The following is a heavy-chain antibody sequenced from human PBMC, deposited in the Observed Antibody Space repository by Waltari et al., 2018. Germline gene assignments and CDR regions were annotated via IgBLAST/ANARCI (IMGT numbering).Heavy chain of an antibody. J-gene: IGHJ3*02. CDR1: GGTFSSYA. Sequence: QVQLVQSGAEVKKPGSSVKVSCKASGGTFSSYAISWVRQAPGQGLEWMGGISPIFGKANYAQKFQGRVTITADESTSTAYMELSSLRSEDTAVYYCARGPSYNSGWEAEVGPFDIWGQGTMVTVSS. V-gene: IGHV1-69*01. CDR2: ISPIFGKA. CDR3: ARGPSYNSGWEAEVGPFDI. D-gene: IGHD6-19*01.